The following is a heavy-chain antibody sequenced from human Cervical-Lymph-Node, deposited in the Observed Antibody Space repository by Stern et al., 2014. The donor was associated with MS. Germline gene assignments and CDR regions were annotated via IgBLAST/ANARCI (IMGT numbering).Heavy chain of an antibody. CDR3: ARTDILLLDY. D-gene: IGHD3-22*01. V-gene: IGHV4-30-4*01. Sequence: QLQLQESGPGLVRPSQTLYLTWTVSGGSISSDDHYWSWVRQPPGKGVEWLGYNSHSGSSHINPSLNSRTTMSVDTSKTQFSLKLKSVTAADTAVYYCARTDILLLDYWGQGALVTVSS. J-gene: IGHJ4*02. CDR1: GGSISSDDHY. CDR2: NSHSGSS.